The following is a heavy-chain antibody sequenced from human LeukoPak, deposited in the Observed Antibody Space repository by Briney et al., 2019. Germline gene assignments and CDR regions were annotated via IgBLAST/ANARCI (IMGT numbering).Heavy chain of an antibody. CDR1: GYTFTSYV. D-gene: IGHD3-10*01. CDR2: INAGNGNT. J-gene: IGHJ3*02. Sequence: ASVKVSCKASGYTFTSYVMHWVRQAPGQRLEWMGWINAGNGNTKYSQKFQGRVTITRDTSASTAYMELSGLRSEDTAVYYCAREQTMVRGIISHAFDIWGQGTMVTVSS. V-gene: IGHV1-3*01. CDR3: AREQTMVRGIISHAFDI.